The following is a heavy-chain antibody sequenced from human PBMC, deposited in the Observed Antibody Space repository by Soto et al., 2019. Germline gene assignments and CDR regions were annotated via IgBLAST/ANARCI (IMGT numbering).Heavy chain of an antibody. Sequence: GGSLRLSCAASGFTVSSNYMSWVRQAPGKGLEWVSVIYSGGSTYYADSVKGRFTISRDNSKNTLYLQMNSLRAEDTAVYYCARGVVVVPAAPFMDVWGQGTTVTVSS. CDR2: IYSGGST. V-gene: IGHV3-53*01. CDR3: ARGVVVVPAAPFMDV. J-gene: IGHJ6*02. CDR1: GFTVSSNY. D-gene: IGHD2-2*01.